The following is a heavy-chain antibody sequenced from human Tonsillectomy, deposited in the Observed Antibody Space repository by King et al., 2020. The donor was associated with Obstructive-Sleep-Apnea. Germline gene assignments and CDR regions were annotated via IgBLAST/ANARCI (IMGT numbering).Heavy chain of an antibody. V-gene: IGHV3-15*01. CDR1: GLTFSNAW. D-gene: IGHD4-17*01. Sequence: VQLVESGGGLVKPGGSLRLSCAASGLTFSNAWMSWVRQAPGKGLEWVGRIKRNTDVGPTDYAAPVKGRFTISREDSKNTLFLQMNTPKTEDTDVYYCTTDPGDYADYWGQGTLVTVSS. J-gene: IGHJ4*02. CDR2: IKRNTDVGPT. CDR3: TTDPGDYADY.